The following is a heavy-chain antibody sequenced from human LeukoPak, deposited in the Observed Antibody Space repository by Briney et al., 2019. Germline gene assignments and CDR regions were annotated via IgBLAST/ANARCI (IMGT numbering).Heavy chain of an antibody. Sequence: SETLSLTCTVSGGSISPLYWSWIRQPPGKGLEFIGYIYYSGTTNYNPSLKSRVTLSVDTSKNQFSLKLSSVTAADTAVYYCARGGVAAKYYFDSWGQGTLVSVSS. CDR1: GGSISPLY. J-gene: IGHJ4*02. V-gene: IGHV4-59*11. CDR2: IYYSGTT. CDR3: ARGGVAAKYYFDS. D-gene: IGHD3-10*01.